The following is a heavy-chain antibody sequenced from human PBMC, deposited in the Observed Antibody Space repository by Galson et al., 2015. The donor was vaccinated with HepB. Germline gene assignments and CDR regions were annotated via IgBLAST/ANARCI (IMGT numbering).Heavy chain of an antibody. CDR1: GGSFSGYY. Sequence: LTCAVYGGSFSGYYWSWIRQPPGKGLEWIGEINHSGNTNYNPSLKSRVTISVDTSKNQFSLKLSSVTAADTAVYYCARDYGDNNDAFDIWGQGTMVTVSS. CDR2: INHSGNT. J-gene: IGHJ3*02. CDR3: ARDYGDNNDAFDI. V-gene: IGHV4-34*01. D-gene: IGHD4-17*01.